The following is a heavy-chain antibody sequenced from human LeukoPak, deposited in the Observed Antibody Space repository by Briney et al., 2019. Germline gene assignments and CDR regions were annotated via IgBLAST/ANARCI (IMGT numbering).Heavy chain of an antibody. J-gene: IGHJ3*02. V-gene: IGHV3-48*03. CDR2: ISSSGSTI. Sequence: PGGSLRLSCAVSGFTFSTYKMNWVRQAPGQGLEWLSYISSSGSTIYYADSVKGRFTISRDNAKNSLYLQMNSLRVEDTAVYYCAIEDTGVAFDIWGQGTTVTV. CDR1: GFTFSTYK. CDR3: AIEDTGVAFDI. D-gene: IGHD2-8*01.